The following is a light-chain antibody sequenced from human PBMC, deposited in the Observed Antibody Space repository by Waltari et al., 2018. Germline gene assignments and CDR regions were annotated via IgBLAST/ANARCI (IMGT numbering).Light chain of an antibody. Sequence: EIVLTQAPATLSLSPGERATLPCRTSQSIADYLAWYQQKSGQSPRLLIYDVSNRVTGIPVRFSGSGSGTDFTLTITSLEPEDFAVYYCQQRSNWPRFSFGQGTKLEIK. CDR3: QQRSNWPRFS. CDR2: DVS. V-gene: IGKV3-11*01. CDR1: QSIADY. J-gene: IGKJ2*01.